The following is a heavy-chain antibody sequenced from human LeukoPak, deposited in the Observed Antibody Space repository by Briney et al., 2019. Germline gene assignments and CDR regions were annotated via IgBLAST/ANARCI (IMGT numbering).Heavy chain of an antibody. Sequence: ASVKVSCKASGYTFTSYGISWVRQVPGQGLEWMGWISAYNGNTNYAQKLQGRVTMTTDTSTSTAYMELRSLRSDDTAVYYCARAATYYYDSSGYPAEYFQHWGQGTLVTVSS. CDR3: ARAATYYYDSSGYPAEYFQH. V-gene: IGHV1-18*01. CDR2: ISAYNGNT. D-gene: IGHD3-22*01. J-gene: IGHJ1*01. CDR1: GYTFTSYG.